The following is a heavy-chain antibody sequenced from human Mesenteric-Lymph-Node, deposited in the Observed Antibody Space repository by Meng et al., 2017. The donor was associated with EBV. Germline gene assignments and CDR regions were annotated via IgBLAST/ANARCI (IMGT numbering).Heavy chain of an antibody. D-gene: IGHD5-12*01. J-gene: IGHJ4*02. CDR3: ARCVVATWSCDY. CDR1: GYTFSDYY. CDR2: INPSGGSP. V-gene: IGHV1-46*01. Sequence: QVQLGRSGAEVKKPGASVKVSCRASGYTFSDYYIHWVRQAPGQGLEWMGIINPSGGSPTYAQKFQGRVTMTRDTTTSTVYMDLSSLRSDDTAVYYCARCVVATWSCDYWGQGTLVTVSS.